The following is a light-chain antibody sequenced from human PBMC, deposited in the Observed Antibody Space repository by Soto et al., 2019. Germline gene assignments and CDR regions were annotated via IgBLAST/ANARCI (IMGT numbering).Light chain of an antibody. V-gene: IGLV2-14*01. J-gene: IGLJ2*01. CDR1: SSDVGGYNY. Sequence: QSALTQPASVSGSPGQSITISCTGTSSDVGGYNYVSWYQQHPGKAPKLMIYHVSNRPSGVSNRFSGSKSGNTASLTISGLQAEDEADYCCSSYTSSSTLVVFGGGTKLTVL. CDR2: HVS. CDR3: SSYTSSSTLVV.